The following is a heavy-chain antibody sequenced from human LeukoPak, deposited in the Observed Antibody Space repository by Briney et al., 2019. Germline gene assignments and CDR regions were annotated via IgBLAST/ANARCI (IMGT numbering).Heavy chain of an antibody. CDR2: ISGSGGST. CDR3: AKDHESSYSSSWYYYGMDV. V-gene: IGHV3-23*01. D-gene: IGHD6-13*01. Sequence: GGSLRLSCAASGFTFSSSAMSWVRQAPGKGLEWVSVISGSGGSTYSADSVKGRFTISRDNSKNTLYLQMNSLRAEDTAVYYCAKDHESSYSSSWYYYGMDVWGQGITVTVSS. CDR1: GFTFSSSA. J-gene: IGHJ6*02.